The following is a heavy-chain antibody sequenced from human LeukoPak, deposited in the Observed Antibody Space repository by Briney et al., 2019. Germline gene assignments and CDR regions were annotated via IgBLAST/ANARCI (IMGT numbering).Heavy chain of an antibody. Sequence: GASVKVSCKVSGYTLTELSMHWVRQAPGKGLEWMGGFDPEDGETIYAQKFQGRVTITTDESTSTAYMELSSLRSEDTAVYYCARRLRSTSSGWFDPWGQGTLVTVSS. CDR3: ARRLRSTSSGWFDP. CDR2: FDPEDGET. J-gene: IGHJ5*02. D-gene: IGHD2-2*01. V-gene: IGHV1-24*01. CDR1: GYTLTELS.